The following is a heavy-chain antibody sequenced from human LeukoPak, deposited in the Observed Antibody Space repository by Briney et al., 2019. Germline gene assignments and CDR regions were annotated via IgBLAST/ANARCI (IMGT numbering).Heavy chain of an antibody. CDR2: ISSSSRHT. J-gene: IGHJ4*02. CDR3: TRATTALTV. CDR1: GFTFIYYT. Sequence: PGGSLRLSCVASGFTFIYYTMNWVRQAPGKGLQWVSSISSSSRHTYYAESVKGRFNISRDNANNSLYLQMNSLRADDTAVYYCTRATTALTVWGQGTLVAVSS. V-gene: IGHV3-21*01. D-gene: IGHD2-21*02.